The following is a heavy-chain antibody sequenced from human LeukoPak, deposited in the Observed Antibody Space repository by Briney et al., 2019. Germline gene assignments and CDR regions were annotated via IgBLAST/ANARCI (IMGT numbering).Heavy chain of an antibody. CDR2: ISGSGGST. Sequence: GRSLRLSCAASGFTFDDYAMHWVRQAPGKGLEWVSGISGSGGSTYYADSVKGRFTISRDNSKNTLYLQMNSLRAEDTAVYYCAKDSVGYSSSWYYFDYWGQGTLVTVSS. CDR3: AKDSVGYSSSWYYFDY. J-gene: IGHJ4*02. CDR1: GFTFDDYA. D-gene: IGHD6-13*01. V-gene: IGHV3-23*01.